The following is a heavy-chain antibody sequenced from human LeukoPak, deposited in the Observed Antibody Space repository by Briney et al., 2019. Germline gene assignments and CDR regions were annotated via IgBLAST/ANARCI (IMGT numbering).Heavy chain of an antibody. J-gene: IGHJ4*02. CDR1: GGSISSSNW. CDR2: IYHSGST. CDR3: ARGSDYGDYPDY. D-gene: IGHD4-17*01. Sequence: PSETLSLTCAVSGGSISSSNWWSWIRQPPGKGLEWIGEIYHSGSTNYNPSLKSRVTISVDKSKTQFSLKLSSVTAADTAVYYCARGSDYGDYPDYWGQGTLVTVSS. V-gene: IGHV4-4*02.